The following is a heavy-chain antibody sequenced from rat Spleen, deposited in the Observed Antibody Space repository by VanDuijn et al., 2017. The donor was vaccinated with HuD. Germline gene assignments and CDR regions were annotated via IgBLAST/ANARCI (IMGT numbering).Heavy chain of an antibody. V-gene: IGHV5-25*01. D-gene: IGHD1-6*01. CDR2: ITNTGGST. Sequence: EVQLVESGGGLVQPGRSMKLSCAASGFTFSNYYMAWVRQAPTKGLEWVASITNTGGSTYYPDSVKGRFTISRDNAKSTLYLQMNSLRSEDTATYYCTRVYTTDSQYYFDYWGQGVMVTVSS. CDR1: GFTFSNYY. J-gene: IGHJ2*01. CDR3: TRVYTTDSQYYFDY.